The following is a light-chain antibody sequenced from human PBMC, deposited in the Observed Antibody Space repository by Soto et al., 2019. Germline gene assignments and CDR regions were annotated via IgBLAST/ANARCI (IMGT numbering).Light chain of an antibody. J-gene: IGLJ1*01. CDR1: TRNIGSSNY. CDR2: GVS. CDR3: SSYTVTTTPFV. Sequence: QSAPTQPASVSASPGQSITLSRPGTTRNIGSSNYVSWYHQYPGKAPKLIIYGVSKRPSGISNSFSGFKSGNTASLSISGLQAEDEADYYCSSYTVTTTPFVLGSGTTVTVL. V-gene: IGLV2-14*01.